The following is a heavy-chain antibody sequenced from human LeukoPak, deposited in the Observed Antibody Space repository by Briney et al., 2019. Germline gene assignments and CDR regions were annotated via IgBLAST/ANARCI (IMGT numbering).Heavy chain of an antibody. CDR2: INPNSGGT. Sequence: ASVKVSCKASGYTFTGYYMHWVRQAPGQGLEWMGWINPNSGGTKYAQKFQGRVTMTRDTSISTAYMDLSRLRSDDTAVYYCARDPYDSSAYYYSYFDYWGQGTLVTVPS. CDR1: GYTFTGYY. CDR3: ARDPYDSSAYYYSYFDY. V-gene: IGHV1-2*02. J-gene: IGHJ4*02. D-gene: IGHD3-22*01.